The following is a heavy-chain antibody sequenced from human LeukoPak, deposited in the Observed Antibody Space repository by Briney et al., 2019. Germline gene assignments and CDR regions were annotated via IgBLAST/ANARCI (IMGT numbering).Heavy chain of an antibody. D-gene: IGHD6-19*01. V-gene: IGHV4-4*02. CDR2: VNLQGGT. J-gene: IGHJ4*02. CDR3: ARGSSGYSSGWRYY. Sequence: SETLSLTCDVSGGSITQTNYWTWVRQPPGKGLEGIGEVNLQGGTNYNPSLLRRVAISVDTSANHVSLQVTSVTAADTAVYYCARGSSGYSSGWRYYWGQGTLVTVSS. CDR1: GGSITQTNY.